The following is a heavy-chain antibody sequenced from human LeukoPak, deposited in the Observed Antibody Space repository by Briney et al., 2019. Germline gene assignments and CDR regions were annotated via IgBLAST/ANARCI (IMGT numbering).Heavy chain of an antibody. CDR1: GGSISSYY. CDR3: ARAPGYSSGWSKGGWFDP. D-gene: IGHD6-19*01. V-gene: IGHV4-59*01. Sequence: PSETLSLTCTVSGGSISSYYWSWIRQPPGKGLEWIGYIYYSGSTNYNPSLKSRVTISVDTSKNQFSLKLSSVTAADTAVYYCARAPGYSSGWSKGGWFDPWGQGTLVTVSS. J-gene: IGHJ5*02. CDR2: IYYSGST.